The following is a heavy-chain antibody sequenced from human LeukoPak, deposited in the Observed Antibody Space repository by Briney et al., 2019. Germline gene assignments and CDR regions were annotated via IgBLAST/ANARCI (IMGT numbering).Heavy chain of an antibody. J-gene: IGHJ4*02. CDR3: APRGYSGYEFDY. D-gene: IGHD5-12*01. V-gene: IGHV3-21*01. CDR1: GFTFSSYS. Sequence: PGGSLRLSCAASGFTFSSYSMNWVRQAPGKGLEWVSSISSSSSYIYYADSVKGRFTISRDNAKNSLYLQMNSLRAEDTAVYYRAPRGYSGYEFDYWGQGTLVTVSS. CDR2: ISSSSSYI.